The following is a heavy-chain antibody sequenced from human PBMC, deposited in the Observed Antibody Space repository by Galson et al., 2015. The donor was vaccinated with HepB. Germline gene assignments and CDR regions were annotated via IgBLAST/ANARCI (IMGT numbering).Heavy chain of an antibody. CDR3: ARDLLTAPAFGI. CDR1: GGTFSSYA. V-gene: IGHV1-69*13. CDR2: IIPIFGTA. Sequence: SVKVSCKASGGTFSSYAISWVRQAPGQGLEWMGGIIPIFGTANYAQKFQGRVTITADESTSTAYMELSSLRSEDTAVYYCARDLLTAPAFGIWGQGTMVTVSS. J-gene: IGHJ3*02. D-gene: IGHD2-21*02.